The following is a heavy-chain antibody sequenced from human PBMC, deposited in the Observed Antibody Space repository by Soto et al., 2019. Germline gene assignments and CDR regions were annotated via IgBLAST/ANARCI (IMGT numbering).Heavy chain of an antibody. D-gene: IGHD3-22*01. CDR3: ARRSSGYPYYFDY. V-gene: IGHV3-53*02. CDR2: IYSGGST. Sequence: EVQLVETGGGLIQPGGSLRLSCAASGFTVSTNYMSWVRQAPGKGLEWVSLIYSGGSTYYADSVKGRFTISSDNSKNTLYLQINSLRAEDTAVYYCARRSSGYPYYFDYWGQGTLVTVSS. J-gene: IGHJ4*02. CDR1: GFTVSTNY.